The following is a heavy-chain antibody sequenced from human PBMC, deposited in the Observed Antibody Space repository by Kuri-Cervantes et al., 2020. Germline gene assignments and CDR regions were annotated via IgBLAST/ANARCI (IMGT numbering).Heavy chain of an antibody. Sequence: GESLKISCAASGFTFSNAWMSWVRQAPGKGLEWVSVIYSGGSTYYADSVKGRFTISRDNSKNTLYLQMNSLRAEDTAVYYCAKEGDYGDYVDYWGQGTLVTVSS. CDR2: IYSGGST. J-gene: IGHJ4*02. V-gene: IGHV3-53*01. CDR3: AKEGDYGDYVDY. D-gene: IGHD4-17*01. CDR1: GFTFSNAW.